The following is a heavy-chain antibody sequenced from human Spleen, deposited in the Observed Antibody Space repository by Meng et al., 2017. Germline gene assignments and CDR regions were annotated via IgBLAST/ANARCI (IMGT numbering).Heavy chain of an antibody. CDR2: INHSGST. V-gene: IGHV4-34*01. Sequence: QVHAQPWGAGLLEPLEALALTVVVPGGSVSDYYWSWIRQPPGKGLEWIGEINHSGSTNYNPSLESRATISVDTSQNNLSLKLSSVTAADSAVYYCARGPTTMAHDFDYWGQGTLVTVSS. CDR1: GGSVSDYY. J-gene: IGHJ4*02. D-gene: IGHD4-11*01. CDR3: ARGPTTMAHDFDY.